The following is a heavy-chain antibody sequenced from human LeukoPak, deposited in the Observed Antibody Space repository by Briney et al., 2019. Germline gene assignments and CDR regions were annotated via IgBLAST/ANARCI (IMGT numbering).Heavy chain of an antibody. J-gene: IGHJ4*02. CDR3: TNGPPALYYDILTGYYKVLVY. CDR1: GFTFSNAW. CDR2: IKSKTDGGTT. V-gene: IGHV3-15*01. Sequence: GGSLRLSCAASGFTFSNAWMSWVRQAPGKGLEWVGRIKSKTDGGTTDYAAPVKGRFTISRDDSKNTLYLQMDSLKTEDTAVYYCTNGPPALYYDILTGYYKVLVYWGQGTLVTVSP. D-gene: IGHD3-9*01.